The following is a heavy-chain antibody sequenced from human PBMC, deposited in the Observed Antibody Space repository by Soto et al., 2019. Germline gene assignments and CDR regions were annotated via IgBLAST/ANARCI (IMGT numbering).Heavy chain of an antibody. CDR2: IIPIFGTA. Sequence: SVKVSCKASGGSFSSYAISWVRQAPGQGLEWMGGIIPIFGTANYAQKFQGRVTITADESTSTAYMELSSLRSEDTAVYYCARLTCSGGSCYSYYYYYGMDVWGQGTTVTVSS. CDR1: GGSFSSYA. J-gene: IGHJ6*02. D-gene: IGHD2-15*01. V-gene: IGHV1-69*13. CDR3: ARLTCSGGSCYSYYYYYGMDV.